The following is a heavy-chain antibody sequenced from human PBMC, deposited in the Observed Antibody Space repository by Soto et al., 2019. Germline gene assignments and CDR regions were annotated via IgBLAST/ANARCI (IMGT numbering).Heavy chain of an antibody. D-gene: IGHD3-3*01. J-gene: IGHJ5*02. CDR2: IIPIFGTA. V-gene: IGHV1-69*12. Sequence: QVQLVQSGAEVKKPGSSVKVSCKASGGTFSSYAISWVRQAPGQGLEWMGGIIPIFGTANYAQKFQGRVTITADESTSTAYIELSSLRSEDTAVYYCARVPIPYDFLGTNWFDPWGQGTLVTVSS. CDR1: GGTFSSYA. CDR3: ARVPIPYDFLGTNWFDP.